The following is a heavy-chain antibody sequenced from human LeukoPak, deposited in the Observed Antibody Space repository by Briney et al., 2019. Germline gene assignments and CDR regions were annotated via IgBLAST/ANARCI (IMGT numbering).Heavy chain of an antibody. CDR3: ASLWFGEGYWFDP. V-gene: IGHV4-30-4*01. CDR1: GGSISSGDYY. Sequence: SQTLSLTCTVSGGSISSGDYYWSWIRQPPGKGLEWIGYIYYSGSTYYNPSLKSRVTILVDTSKNQFSLKLSSVTAADTAVYYWASLWFGEGYWFDPWGQGTLVTVSS. CDR2: IYYSGST. D-gene: IGHD3-10*01. J-gene: IGHJ5*02.